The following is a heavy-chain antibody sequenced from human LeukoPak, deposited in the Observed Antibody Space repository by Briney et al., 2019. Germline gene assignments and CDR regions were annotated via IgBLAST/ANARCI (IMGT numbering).Heavy chain of an antibody. CDR3: ARANPLPLSMIVVGHVSFDY. D-gene: IGHD3-22*01. CDR1: GYTFTSYG. Sequence: ASVKLSCKASGYTFTSYGISWVRQAPGQGLEWMGWISAYNGNTNYAQKLQGRVTMTTDTSTSTAYMELRSLRSDDTAVYYCARANPLPLSMIVVGHVSFDYWGQGTLVTVSS. V-gene: IGHV1-18*01. J-gene: IGHJ4*02. CDR2: ISAYNGNT.